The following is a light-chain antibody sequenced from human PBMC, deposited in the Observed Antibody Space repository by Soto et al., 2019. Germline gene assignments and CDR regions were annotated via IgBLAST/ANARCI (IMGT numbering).Light chain of an antibody. CDR2: DAS. J-gene: IGKJ4*01. CDR3: QQYSSYPLT. CDR1: QTISNW. V-gene: IGKV1-5*01. Sequence: DIRMTQSPSTLSASVGDRDTITCRASQTISNWLAWYQQKPGKAPKVLIYDASTLDGGVPSRFSGRRSGTDFTLTISSLQPNDFATYYCQQYSSYPLTFGGGTKVDIK.